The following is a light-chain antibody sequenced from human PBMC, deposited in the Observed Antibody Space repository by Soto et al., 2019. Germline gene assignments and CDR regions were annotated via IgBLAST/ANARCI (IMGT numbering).Light chain of an antibody. CDR3: QQYDGFPIT. V-gene: IGKV1-33*01. J-gene: IGKJ3*01. Sequence: DIQMTQSPPSLSAFVGDRVTITCQASQGVTSHLNWYQQKPGKAPKLLIADVSNLQTGVPSRFSGRGSETHFTLTITSLQPEDTATYYCQQYDGFPITFGPGTKVDI. CDR1: QGVTSH. CDR2: DVS.